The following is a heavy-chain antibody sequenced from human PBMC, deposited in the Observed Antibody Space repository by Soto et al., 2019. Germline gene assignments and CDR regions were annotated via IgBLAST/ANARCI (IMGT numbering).Heavy chain of an antibody. Sequence: PGGSLRLSWTAAGLTFSYYSRNWVRKAPGKGLEWVSSISSSSSYIYYADSVKGRFTISRDNAKNSLYLQMNSLRAEDTAVYYCATLRGYCSGGSCYFDIWGQGTMVTVSS. D-gene: IGHD2-15*01. CDR2: ISSSSSYI. CDR3: ATLRGYCSGGSCYFDI. J-gene: IGHJ3*02. V-gene: IGHV3-21*01. CDR1: GLTFSYYS.